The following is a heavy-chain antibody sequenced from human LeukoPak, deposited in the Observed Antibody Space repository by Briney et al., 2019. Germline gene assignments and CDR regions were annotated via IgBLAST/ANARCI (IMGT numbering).Heavy chain of an antibody. D-gene: IGHD1-26*01. Sequence: GGSLRLSCAASGFTFSSYSMNWVSQAPGKGLEWVSSISSSSSYIYYADSVKGRFTISRDNAKNPLYLQMNSLRAEDTAVYYCARDISGSYPPFDYWGQGTLVTVSS. CDR1: GFTFSSYS. J-gene: IGHJ4*02. CDR3: ARDISGSYPPFDY. CDR2: ISSSSSYI. V-gene: IGHV3-21*01.